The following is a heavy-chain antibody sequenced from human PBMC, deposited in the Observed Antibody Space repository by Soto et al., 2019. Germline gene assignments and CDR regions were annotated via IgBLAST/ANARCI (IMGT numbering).Heavy chain of an antibody. J-gene: IGHJ6*03. CDR2: VNHSGST. CDR3: ARGESVVVPATPPRYYSYYMDV. D-gene: IGHD2-2*01. CDR1: GGSFTGYY. Sequence: QVQLQQWGAGLLKPSETLSLTCAVHGGSFTGYYWSWIRQPPGKGLEWIGEVNHSGSTKYNPSLESRVPISVDTSKNPFSLRLTSVTVADTAVYYCARGESVVVPATPPRYYSYYMDVWGVGTTVAVSS. V-gene: IGHV4-34*01.